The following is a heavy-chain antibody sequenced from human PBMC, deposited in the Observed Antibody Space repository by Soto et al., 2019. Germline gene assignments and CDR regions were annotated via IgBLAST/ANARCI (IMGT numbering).Heavy chain of an antibody. V-gene: IGHV1-8*01. CDR1: GYTFTTYH. CDR3: ARAHASGDVDY. D-gene: IGHD4-17*01. CDR2: MNPNNGDT. J-gene: IGHJ4*02. Sequence: QVQLVQSGTEVREPGASVKVSCKSSGYTFTTYHINWVRQATGQGLEWMGSMNPNNGDTIYAQKFQGRVTMTRSTSITTAYMELNSLRSDDTAIYYCARAHASGDVDYWGQGTLVTVSS.